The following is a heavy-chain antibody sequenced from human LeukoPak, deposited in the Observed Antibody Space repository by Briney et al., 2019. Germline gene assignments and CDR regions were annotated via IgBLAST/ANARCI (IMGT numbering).Heavy chain of an antibody. D-gene: IGHD5-24*01. Sequence: GGPLRLSCATSGLAFSNFWMYWVRQAPGKGLEWVASIKPDGSEDFHAGSVKGRFNISRDNAKNSLFLQMTNLKAEDTAVYYCAVDRRFKIFDYWGQGTLVTVSS. J-gene: IGHJ4*02. V-gene: IGHV3-7*01. CDR3: AVDRRFKIFDY. CDR2: IKPDGSED. CDR1: GLAFSNFW.